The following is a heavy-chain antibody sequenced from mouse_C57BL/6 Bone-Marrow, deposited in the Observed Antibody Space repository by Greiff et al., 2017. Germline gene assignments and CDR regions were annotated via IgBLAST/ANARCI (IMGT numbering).Heavy chain of an antibody. CDR3: TRDRGYSAMDY. CDR1: GFTFSSYA. J-gene: IGHJ4*01. CDR2: ISSGGDYI. Sequence: EVKLMESGEGLVKPGGSLKLSCAASGFTFSSYAMSWVRQTPEKRLEWVAYISSGGDYIYYADTVKGRFTISRDNARNTLYLQMSSLKSEDTAMYYCTRDRGYSAMDYWGQGTSVTVSS. V-gene: IGHV5-9-1*02.